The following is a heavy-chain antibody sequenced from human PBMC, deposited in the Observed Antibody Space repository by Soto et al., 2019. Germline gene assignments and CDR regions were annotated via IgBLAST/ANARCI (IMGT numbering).Heavy chain of an antibody. CDR3: ARDYYDSSGYYYGMDV. J-gene: IGHJ6*02. D-gene: IGHD3-22*01. CDR2: INPSGGST. V-gene: IGHV1-46*01. Sequence: ASVKVSCKASGYTFTSYYMHWVRQAPGQGLEWMGIINPSGGSTSYAQKFQGRVTMTRDTSTSTVYMELSSLRSEDTAVYYCARDYYDSSGYYYGMDVWGQGTTVTVS. CDR1: GYTFTSYY.